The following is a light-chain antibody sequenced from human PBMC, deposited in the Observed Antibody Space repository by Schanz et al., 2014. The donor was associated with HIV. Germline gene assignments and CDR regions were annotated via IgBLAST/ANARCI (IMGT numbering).Light chain of an antibody. J-gene: IGKJ1*01. Sequence: DIQMTQSPSSVSASVGDRVTITCRASQDIRARLAWYQQKPGKAPKLLIEGASSLQRGVPPRFSGSGSGTDFTLTISSLQPDDFATYYCQQYDRSSWTFGLGTKVEIK. V-gene: IGKV1-12*01. CDR2: GAS. CDR3: QQYDRSSWT. CDR1: QDIRAR.